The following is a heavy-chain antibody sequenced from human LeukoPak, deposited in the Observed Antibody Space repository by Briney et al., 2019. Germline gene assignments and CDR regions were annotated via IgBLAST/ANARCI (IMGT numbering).Heavy chain of an antibody. CDR1: GGSISSSSYY. CDR2: IYYSGST. J-gene: IGHJ4*02. Sequence: SETLSLTCIVSGGSISSSSYYWGWIRQPPGKGLEWIGSIYYSGSTYYNPSLKSRVTISVDTSKNQFSLKLSSVTAADTAVYYCARVGIAAAGENFDYWGQGTLVTVSS. V-gene: IGHV4-39*07. D-gene: IGHD6-13*01. CDR3: ARVGIAAAGENFDY.